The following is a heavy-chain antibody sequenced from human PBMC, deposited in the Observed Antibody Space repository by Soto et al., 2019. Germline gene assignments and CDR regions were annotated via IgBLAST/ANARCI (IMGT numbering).Heavy chain of an antibody. V-gene: IGHV3-23*01. CDR2: VSAGGSST. Sequence: EVQLLESGGGLVQPGGSLRLSGAASGLTFSPCPMSWVRQAPGKGLEWVPGVSAGGSSTYFADSVKGRFTISIDNSKNTLCLPMNSLRAEDATVYYWAKGGDSTNYVGVAGEFDYRGQGTLVTVSS. CDR1: GLTFSPCP. D-gene: IGHD6-19*01. CDR3: AKGGDSTNYVGVAGEFDY. J-gene: IGHJ4*02.